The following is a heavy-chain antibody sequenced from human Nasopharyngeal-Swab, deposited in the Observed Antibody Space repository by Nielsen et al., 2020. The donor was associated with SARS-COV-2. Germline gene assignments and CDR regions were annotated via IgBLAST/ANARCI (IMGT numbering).Heavy chain of an antibody. Sequence: GGSLRLSCAASGFTFNNYNFNWVRQAPGKGLEWVSSISSSSSYIYYADSVKGRFTISRDNAKNSLYLQMNSLRAEDTAVYYCARDRGGSPGRYWGQGTLVTVSS. CDR3: ARDRGGSPGRY. D-gene: IGHD3-16*01. J-gene: IGHJ4*02. CDR1: GFTFNNYN. CDR2: ISSSSSYI. V-gene: IGHV3-21*01.